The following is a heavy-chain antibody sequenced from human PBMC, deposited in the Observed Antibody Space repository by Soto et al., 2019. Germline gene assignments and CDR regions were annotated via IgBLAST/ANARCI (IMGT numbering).Heavy chain of an antibody. V-gene: IGHV5-51*01. CDR3: ARFRYYDAYGMDV. Sequence: PGESLKLSCEGSGYSFTSYWIGWVRQMPGKGLEWMGIIYPGDSDTRYSPSFQGQVTISADKSISTAYLQWSSLKASDTAMYYCARFRYYDAYGMDVWGQGTTVTVSS. J-gene: IGHJ6*02. D-gene: IGHD3-3*01. CDR1: GYSFTSYW. CDR2: IYPGDSDT.